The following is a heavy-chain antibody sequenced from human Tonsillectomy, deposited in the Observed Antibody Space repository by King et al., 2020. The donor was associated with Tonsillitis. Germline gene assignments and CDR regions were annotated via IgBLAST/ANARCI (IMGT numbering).Heavy chain of an antibody. CDR2: IYYSGST. CDR3: ARFYGGYSGGYYYYYIDV. V-gene: IGHV4-30-4*01. Sequence: PLQESGPGLVKPSKTLSLTCTVSGGSINSDNYYWSWIRQPPGKGLEWIGYIYYSGSTYYNPSLKSRLTISVDTSNNQFSLKLSSVTAADTAVYYCARFYGGYSGGYYYYYIDVWGQGTTVTVSS. CDR1: GGSINSDNYY. J-gene: IGHJ6*03. D-gene: IGHD4-23*01.